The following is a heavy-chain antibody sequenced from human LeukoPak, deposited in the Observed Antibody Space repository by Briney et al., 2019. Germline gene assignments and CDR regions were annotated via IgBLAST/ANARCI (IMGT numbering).Heavy chain of an antibody. CDR3: ARGLGESIAVVVAASGLLPYYFDY. D-gene: IGHD2-15*01. CDR2: INHSGST. J-gene: IGHJ4*02. Sequence: SETLSLTCAVYGGSFSGYYWSWIRQPPGKGLEWIGEINHSGSTNYDPSLKSRVTISVDTSKNQFSLKLSSVTAADTAVYYCARGLGESIAVVVAASGLLPYYFDYWGQGTLVTVSS. V-gene: IGHV4-34*01. CDR1: GGSFSGYY.